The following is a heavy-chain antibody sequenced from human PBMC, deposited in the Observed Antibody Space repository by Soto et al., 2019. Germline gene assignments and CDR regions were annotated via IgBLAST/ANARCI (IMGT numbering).Heavy chain of an antibody. J-gene: IGHJ3*01. V-gene: IGHV3-23*01. CDR3: AKGFIVVVTAIRPDDNFDV. D-gene: IGHD2-21*02. CDR2: ISGGGGST. Sequence: GGSLRLSCAASGFTFNTYAMNWVRQVPGKGLEWVASISGGGGSTYYADSVKGRFTISRDTSKNTLYLQMNSLSAEDTAVYYCAKGFIVVVTAIRPDDNFDVWGQGTMVTVSS. CDR1: GFTFNTYA.